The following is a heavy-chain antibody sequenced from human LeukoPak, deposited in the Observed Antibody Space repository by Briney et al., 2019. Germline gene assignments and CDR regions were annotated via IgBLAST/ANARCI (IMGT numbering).Heavy chain of an antibody. CDR1: GGTFSSYA. Sequence: ASVKVSCKASGGTFSSYAISWVRQAPGQGLEWMGGIIPIFGTANYAQKFQGRVTITTDESTSTAYMELSNLRSEDTAVYYCARGVVVPAATPYYSGYMDVWGKGTTVTVSS. CDR2: IIPIFGTA. D-gene: IGHD2-2*01. CDR3: ARGVVVPAATPYYSGYMDV. V-gene: IGHV1-69*05. J-gene: IGHJ6*03.